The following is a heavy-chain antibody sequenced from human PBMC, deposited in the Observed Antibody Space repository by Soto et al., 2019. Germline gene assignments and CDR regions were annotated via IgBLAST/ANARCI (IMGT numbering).Heavy chain of an antibody. CDR3: AKRSGYYFDS. CDR2: ISYDETNK. J-gene: IGHJ4*02. CDR1: GFTFSTYG. Sequence: GGSLRLSCAASGFTFSTYGMHWVRQAPGKGLEWVAVISYDETNKYYADSVKGRFTISRDNSKSTLYLEMSSLRAEDTSIYYCAKRSGYYFDSWGQGTLVTVSS. V-gene: IGHV3-30*18. D-gene: IGHD3-3*01.